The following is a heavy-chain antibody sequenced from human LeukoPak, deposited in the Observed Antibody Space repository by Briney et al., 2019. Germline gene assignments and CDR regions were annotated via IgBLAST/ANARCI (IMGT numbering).Heavy chain of an antibody. CDR2: IYYSGST. CDR3: ARNLWFGESSDAFDM. V-gene: IGHV4-39*07. J-gene: IGHJ3*02. Sequence: SETLSLTCTVSGGSIGSSSYYWGWIRQPPGKGLNWIGSIYYSGSTYYNPSLKSRVTISVDTSRDQFSLKLSSVTAADTAVYYCARNLWFGESSDAFDMWGQGTMVTVSS. D-gene: IGHD3-10*01. CDR1: GGSIGSSSYY.